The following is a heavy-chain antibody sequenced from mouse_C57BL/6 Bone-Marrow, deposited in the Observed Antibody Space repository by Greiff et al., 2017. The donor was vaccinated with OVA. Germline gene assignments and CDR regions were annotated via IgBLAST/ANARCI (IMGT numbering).Heavy chain of an antibody. CDR2: ISYDGSN. CDR3: AREDYYSNYYAMDY. V-gene: IGHV3-6*01. D-gene: IGHD2-5*01. Sequence: EVQLQESGPGLVKPSQSLSLTCSVTGYSITSGYYWNWIRQFPGNKLEWMGYISYDGSNNYNPSLKNRISITRDTSKNQFFLKLNSVTTEDTATYYCAREDYYSNYYAMDYWGRGTSVTVSS. CDR1: GYSITSGYY. J-gene: IGHJ4*01.